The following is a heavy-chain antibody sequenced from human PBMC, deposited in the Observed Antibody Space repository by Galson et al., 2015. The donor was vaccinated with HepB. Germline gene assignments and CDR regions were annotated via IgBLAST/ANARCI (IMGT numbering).Heavy chain of an antibody. CDR1: GFTFSSYA. D-gene: IGHD6-19*01. CDR2: ISYDGSNK. Sequence: SLRLSCAASGFTFSSYAMHWVRQAPGKGLEWVAVISYDGSNKYYADSVKGRFTISRDNSKNTLYLQMNSLRAEDTAVYYCARPSYSSGWYFDYWGQGTLVTVSS. V-gene: IGHV3-30-3*01. CDR3: ARPSYSSGWYFDY. J-gene: IGHJ4*02.